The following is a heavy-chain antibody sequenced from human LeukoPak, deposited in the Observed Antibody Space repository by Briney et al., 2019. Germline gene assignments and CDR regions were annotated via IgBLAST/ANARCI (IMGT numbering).Heavy chain of an antibody. V-gene: IGHV3-23*01. J-gene: IGHJ3*02. CDR3: AKPCRSGLSPFDAFDI. D-gene: IGHD6-19*01. CDR1: GFTFSSYA. Sequence: PGGSLRLSCAASGFTFSSYAMSWVRQAPGKGLEWVSANSGSGDSTYYADSVKGRFTISRDNSKNTLYLRMNSLRAEDTAAYYCAKPCRSGLSPFDAFDIWGQGTMVTVSS. CDR2: NSGSGDST.